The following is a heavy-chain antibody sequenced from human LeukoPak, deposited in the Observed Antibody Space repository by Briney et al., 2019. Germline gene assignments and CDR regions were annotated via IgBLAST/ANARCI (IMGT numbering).Heavy chain of an antibody. V-gene: IGHV1-2*02. CDR3: ARDMTIIVPVHYRNWFDP. CDR1: GYTLTGYY. J-gene: IGHJ5*02. Sequence: ASVKVSCKASGYTLTGYYVHWVRQAPGQGLEWMGWINPNSGATNYAQKFQGRVNMTRDTSISTAYMELSRLTSDDTAVYYCARDMTIIVPVHYRNWFDPWGQGTQVTVSS. D-gene: IGHD3-22*01. CDR2: INPNSGAT.